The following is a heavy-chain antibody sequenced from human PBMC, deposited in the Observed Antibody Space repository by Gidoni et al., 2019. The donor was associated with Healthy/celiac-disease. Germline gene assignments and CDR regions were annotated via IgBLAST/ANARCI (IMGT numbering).Heavy chain of an antibody. CDR1: GYSFTSYW. Sequence: EVQLVQSGAEVKKPGESLKISCKGSGYSFTSYWIGWVRQMPGKGLEWMGIIYPGDSDTRYSPSFQGQVTISADKSISTAYLQWSSLKASDTAMYYCARQRHYSSSYWYFDLWGRGTLVTVSS. CDR3: ARQRHYSSSYWYFDL. CDR2: IYPGDSDT. D-gene: IGHD6-6*01. J-gene: IGHJ2*01. V-gene: IGHV5-51*01.